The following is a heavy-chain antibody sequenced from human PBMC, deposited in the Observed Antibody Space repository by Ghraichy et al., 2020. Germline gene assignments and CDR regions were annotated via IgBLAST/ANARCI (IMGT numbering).Heavy chain of an antibody. V-gene: IGHV4-30-2*06. Sequence: SETLSLTCAVSGDVIGGGSYSWSWIRQSPGKGLEWVGNTYHDGISRLNTSLKNRVNLLVDKSKNQFSLNLTSMTAADTAGYYCARGAQADAFVFWGQGAPVSVTA. CDR2: TYHDGIS. CDR3: ARGAQADAFVF. D-gene: IGHD3-16*01. CDR1: GDVIGGGSYS. J-gene: IGHJ4*02.